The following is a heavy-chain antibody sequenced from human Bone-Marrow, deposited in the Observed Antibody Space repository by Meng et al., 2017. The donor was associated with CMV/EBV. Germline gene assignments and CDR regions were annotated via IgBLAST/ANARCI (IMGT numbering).Heavy chain of an antibody. CDR3: AKGRYGMDV. J-gene: IGHJ6*01. CDR2: ISGSGGST. CDR1: GFTFSSYA. Sequence: GGSLSLSCAASGFTFSSYAMSWVRQAPGKGLEWVSAISGSGGSTYSADSVKGRFTISRDNSKNTLYLQMNRLRAADTAVDYCAKGRYGMDVWAQGTTVTVYS. V-gene: IGHV3-23*01.